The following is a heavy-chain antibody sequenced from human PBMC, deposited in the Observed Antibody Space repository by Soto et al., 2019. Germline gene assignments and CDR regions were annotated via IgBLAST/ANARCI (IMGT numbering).Heavy chain of an antibody. CDR1: GFTFTSYV. CDR3: AKEMTSGYYLFDY. D-gene: IGHD3-22*01. V-gene: IGHV3-23*01. J-gene: IGHJ4*02. Sequence: RLSCAASGFTFTSYVMSWVRQAPGKGLEWASTISGTGGSTYYPDSVKGRFTISRDNSKNTVYLQMNSLRAEDAAVYYCAKEMTSGYYLFDYWGQGTLVTVSS. CDR2: ISGTGGST.